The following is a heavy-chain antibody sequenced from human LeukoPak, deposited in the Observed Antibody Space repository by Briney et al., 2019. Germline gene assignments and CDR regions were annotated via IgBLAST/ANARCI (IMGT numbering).Heavy chain of an antibody. CDR2: INHSGST. V-gene: IGHV4-34*01. Sequence: SETLSLTCAVYGGSFSGYYWSWIRQPPGKGLEWIGEINHSGSTNYNPSLKSRVTISVDTSKTQFSLTLSSVTAADTAVYYCARAGLNGDVDYWGQGTLVTVSS. J-gene: IGHJ4*02. CDR3: ARAGLNGDVDY. CDR1: GGSFSGYY. D-gene: IGHD4-17*01.